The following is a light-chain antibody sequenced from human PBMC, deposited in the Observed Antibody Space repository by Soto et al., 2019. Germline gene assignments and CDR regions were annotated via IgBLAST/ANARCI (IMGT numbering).Light chain of an antibody. CDR3: TSYIRSSTLDYV. CDR2: EVS. V-gene: IGLV2-14*01. CDR1: SSDVGGYNY. Sequence: QSALTQPASVSGSPGQSITISCTGTSSDVGGYNYVSWYQQYPGKAPKLMIYEVSNRPSGVSNRFSGSKSGNMASLTISGLQAEDEADYYCTSYIRSSTLDYVFGTGTKLTVL. J-gene: IGLJ1*01.